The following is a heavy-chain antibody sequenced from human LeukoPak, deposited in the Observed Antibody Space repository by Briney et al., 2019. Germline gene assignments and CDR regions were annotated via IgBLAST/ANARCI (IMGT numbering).Heavy chain of an antibody. CDR3: ARDLGQYYDTSDNWFDP. V-gene: IGHV3-74*01. CDR1: GFTFSNYW. J-gene: IGHJ5*02. D-gene: IGHD3-22*01. Sequence: GGSLRLSCAASGFTFSNYWMHWVRQAPGKGLVWVSRINSDGINTSYADSVKGRFTISRDNAKNTLNLQMNSLRAEDTAVYYCARDLGQYYDTSDNWFDPRGQGTLVTVSS. CDR2: INSDGINT.